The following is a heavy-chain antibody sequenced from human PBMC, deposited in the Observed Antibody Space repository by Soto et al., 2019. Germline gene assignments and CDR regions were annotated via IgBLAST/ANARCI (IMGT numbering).Heavy chain of an antibody. CDR2: ISSSSSYT. CDR1: GFTFSDYY. Sequence: QVQLVESGGGLVKPGGSLRLSCAASGFTFSDYYMSWIRQAPGKGLEWVSYISSSSSYTNYADSVKGRFTISRDNAKNSLYLQMNSRRAEDTAVYYCATRYCSSTSCPPLHGYYYGMDVWGQGTTVTVSS. D-gene: IGHD2-2*01. J-gene: IGHJ6*02. CDR3: ATRYCSSTSCPPLHGYYYGMDV. V-gene: IGHV3-11*05.